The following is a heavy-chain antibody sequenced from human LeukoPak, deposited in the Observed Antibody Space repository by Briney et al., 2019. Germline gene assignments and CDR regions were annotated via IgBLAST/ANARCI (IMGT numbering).Heavy chain of an antibody. D-gene: IGHD5-12*01. CDR3: ARVLKGWLGVADH. CDR1: GLTLRDYY. J-gene: IGHJ4*02. V-gene: IGHV3-11*01. Sequence: GGSPRLSCAAYGLTLRDYYMSWIRQAPGGGVEWVSYISSTADTLYYADVVKGRSTISRDNAKNSLYLKMNSLRAEDTAVYYCARVLKGWLGVADHWGQGTLVTVSS. CDR2: ISSTADTL.